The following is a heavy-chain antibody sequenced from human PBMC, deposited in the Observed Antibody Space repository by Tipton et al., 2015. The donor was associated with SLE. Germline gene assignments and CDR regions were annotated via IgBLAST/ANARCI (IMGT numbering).Heavy chain of an antibody. CDR2: ISSSGAT. J-gene: IGHJ4*02. Sequence: TLSLTCTVSGGSISYSGNQWAWIRQSAEKGLEWIGTISSSGATHYTPSLSSRVTISLDTSMTLFSLRVTSMTAADTAVYYCARAFYYDVWTTYHNEKTPKTYYFDSWGPGTLVTVSS. D-gene: IGHD3-9*01. CDR1: GGSISYSGNQ. V-gene: IGHV4-39*07. CDR3: ARAFYYDVWTTYHNEKTPKTYYFDS.